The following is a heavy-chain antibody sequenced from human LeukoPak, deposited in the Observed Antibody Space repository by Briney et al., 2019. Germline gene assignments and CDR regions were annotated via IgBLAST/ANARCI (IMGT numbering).Heavy chain of an antibody. D-gene: IGHD2-15*01. CDR2: IHYSGST. Sequence: SQTLSLTCTVSGGSISSGDYYWSWLRQHPGKGLEWIGYIHYSGSTYYSPSLKSRVTISVDTSKKQFSLKLSSVTAADTAVYYCARVGVAAKSSRYFDYWGQGTLVTVSS. CDR3: ARVGVAAKSSRYFDY. V-gene: IGHV4-31*03. J-gene: IGHJ4*02. CDR1: GGSISSGDYY.